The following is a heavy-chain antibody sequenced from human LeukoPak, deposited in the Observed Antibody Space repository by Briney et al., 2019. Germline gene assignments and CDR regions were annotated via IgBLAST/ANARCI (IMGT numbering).Heavy chain of an antibody. Sequence: ASVKVSRKVSGYTLTELSMHWVRQAPGKGLEWMGGFDPEDGETIYAQKFQGRVTMTEDTSTDTAYMELSSLRSEDTAVYYCATSYSSSWWLYYFDYWGQGTLVTVSS. CDR3: ATSYSSSWWLYYFDY. CDR1: GYTLTELS. V-gene: IGHV1-24*01. D-gene: IGHD6-13*01. J-gene: IGHJ4*02. CDR2: FDPEDGET.